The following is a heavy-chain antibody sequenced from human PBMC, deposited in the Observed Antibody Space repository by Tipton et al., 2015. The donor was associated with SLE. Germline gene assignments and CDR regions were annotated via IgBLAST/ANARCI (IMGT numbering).Heavy chain of an antibody. V-gene: IGHV4-4*08. J-gene: IGHJ4*02. CDR2: IYTSGST. Sequence: GLVKPSETLSLTCTVSGGSISSYYWSWIRQPPGKGLEWIGYIYTSGSTNYNPSLKSRVTISVDTSKNQFSLKLSSVTAADTAVYYCARAGWSGYYTDYWGQGTLVTVSS. CDR1: GGSISSYY. CDR3: ARAGWSGYYTDY. D-gene: IGHD3-3*01.